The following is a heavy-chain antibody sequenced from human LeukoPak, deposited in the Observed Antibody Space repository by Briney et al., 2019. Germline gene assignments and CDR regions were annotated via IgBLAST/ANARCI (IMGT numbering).Heavy chain of an antibody. Sequence: PGGSLRLSCAASGFTFSSYSMNWVRQAPGKGLEWVSSISSSSSYIYYADSVKGRFTISRDNAKNSLYLQMNSLRAEDTAVYYCAKDRVDGSGSQFDSWGQGSLVTVSS. CDR1: GFTFSSYS. CDR2: ISSSSSYI. J-gene: IGHJ4*02. D-gene: IGHD3-10*01. CDR3: AKDRVDGSGSQFDS. V-gene: IGHV3-21*01.